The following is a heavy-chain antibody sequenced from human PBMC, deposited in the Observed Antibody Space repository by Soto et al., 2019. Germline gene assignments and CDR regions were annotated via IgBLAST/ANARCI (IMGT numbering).Heavy chain of an antibody. V-gene: IGHV3-23*01. J-gene: IGHJ4*02. Sequence: WGSLRLSCASSGFTFSNYAMSWVRQAPGKGLEWVSGISGGGGSTYYADSVKGRFTISRDNSKNTLYLQMNSLRAEDTAVYYCAKDRRRGMRLRFTEDFDYWGQGTMVTVSS. CDR2: ISGGGGST. CDR1: GFTFSNYA. CDR3: AKDRRRGMRLRFTEDFDY. D-gene: IGHD5-12*01.